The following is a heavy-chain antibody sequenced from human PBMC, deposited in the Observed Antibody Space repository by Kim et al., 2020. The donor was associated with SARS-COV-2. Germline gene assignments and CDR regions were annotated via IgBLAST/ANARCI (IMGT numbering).Heavy chain of an antibody. V-gene: IGHV4-59*13. J-gene: IGHJ4*02. CDR3: ARLTYYYDSSGYYWNLFDY. D-gene: IGHD3-22*01. Sequence: SETLSLTCTVSGGSISSYYWSWIRQPPGKVLEWIGYIYYSGSTNYNPSLKSRVTISVDTSKNQFSLKLSSVTAADTAVYYCARLTYYYDSSGYYWNLFDYWGQGTLVTVSS. CDR1: GGSISSYY. CDR2: IYYSGST.